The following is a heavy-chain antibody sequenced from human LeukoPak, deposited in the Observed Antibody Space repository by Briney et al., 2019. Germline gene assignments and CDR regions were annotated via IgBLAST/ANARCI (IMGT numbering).Heavy chain of an antibody. D-gene: IGHD6-19*01. CDR3: ARESDIAVAGTGFDY. V-gene: IGHV1-46*02. CDR2: INLSGGST. CDR1: GYTFNAYY. Sequence: ASVRVSFKASGYTFNAYYMHWVRQAPGQGLEWMGIINLSGGSTRYAQEFQGRVTMTRDTSTSTVHMDLSSLRSDDTAVYYCARESDIAVAGTGFDYWGQGTLVTVSS. J-gene: IGHJ4*02.